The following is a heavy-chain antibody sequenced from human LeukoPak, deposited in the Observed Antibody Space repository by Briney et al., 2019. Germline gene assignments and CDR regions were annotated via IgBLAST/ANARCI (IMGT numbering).Heavy chain of an antibody. D-gene: IGHD3-10*01. J-gene: IGHJ5*02. V-gene: IGHV4-34*01. Sequence: SETLSLTCAVYGGSFSGYYWSWIRQPPGKGLEWIGEINHSGSTNYNPSLKSRVTISVDTSKNQFSLKLSSVTAADTAVYYCTYSSGSFWFDPWGQGTLVTVSS. CDR2: INHSGST. CDR1: GGSFSGYY. CDR3: TYSSGSFWFDP.